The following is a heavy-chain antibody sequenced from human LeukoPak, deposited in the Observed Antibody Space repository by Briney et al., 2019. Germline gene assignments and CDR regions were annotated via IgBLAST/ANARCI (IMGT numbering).Heavy chain of an antibody. Sequence: GGSLRLSCAASGFTFSDYYMSWIGQAPGKGLEWVSYISSSSSYTNYADSVKGRFTISRDNAKNSLYLKMNSLRAEDTAVYYCARDAVSLAAAGTSDYWGQGSLVTVSS. D-gene: IGHD6-13*01. CDR3: ARDAVSLAAAGTSDY. J-gene: IGHJ4*02. CDR2: ISSSSSYT. CDR1: GFTFSDYY. V-gene: IGHV3-11*05.